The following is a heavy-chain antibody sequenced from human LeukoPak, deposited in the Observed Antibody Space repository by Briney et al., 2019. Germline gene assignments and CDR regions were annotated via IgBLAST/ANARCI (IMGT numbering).Heavy chain of an antibody. D-gene: IGHD3-10*02. V-gene: IGHV4-34*01. CDR3: ARVRIAISVVRGVLFDY. Sequence: PGGSLRLSCAASGFTFGSYNMNWVRQPPGKGLEWIGEINHSGRTNYNPSLKSRVTISVDTSKNQFSLKLSSVTAADTAVYYCARVRIAISVVRGVLFDYWGQGTLVTVSS. CDR1: GFTFGSYN. CDR2: INHSGRT. J-gene: IGHJ4*02.